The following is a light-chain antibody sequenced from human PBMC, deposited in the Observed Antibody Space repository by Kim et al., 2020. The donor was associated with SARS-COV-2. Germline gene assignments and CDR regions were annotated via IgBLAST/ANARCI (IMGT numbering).Light chain of an antibody. J-gene: IGKJ2*01. V-gene: IGKV1-39*01. CDR2: SSS. Sequence: SASIEGRVTVTCRASQSITNYLNWYQLKPGKAPILLIYSSSSLHSAVPSRFSGSGSGTDFTLTISSLQPEDFATYYCQQSYSPPYTFGQGTKLEI. CDR3: QQSYSPPYT. CDR1: QSITNY.